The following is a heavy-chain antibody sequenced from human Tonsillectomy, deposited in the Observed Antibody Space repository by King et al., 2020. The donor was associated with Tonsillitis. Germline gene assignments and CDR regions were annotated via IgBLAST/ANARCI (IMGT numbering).Heavy chain of an antibody. CDR3: ARAAEWEPLTGAFDI. CDR1: GFTFSSYS. J-gene: IGHJ3*02. CDR2: ISSSSSTI. V-gene: IGHV3-48*02. D-gene: IGHD1-26*01. Sequence: VQLVESGGGLVQPGGSLRLSCAASGFTFSSYSMNWVRQAPGKGLEWVSYISSSSSTIYYADSVKGRFTISIDNAKNSLYLQMNSLRDEDTAVYYCARAAEWEPLTGAFDIWGQGTMVTVSS.